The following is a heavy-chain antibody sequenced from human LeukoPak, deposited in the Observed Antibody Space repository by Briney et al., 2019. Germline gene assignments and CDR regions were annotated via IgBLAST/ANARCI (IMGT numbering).Heavy chain of an antibody. V-gene: IGHV1-46*01. CDR2: INPSAGST. CDR1: GYTFTSNY. CDR3: AKDLVGSGSYLGY. J-gene: IGHJ4*02. D-gene: IGHD1-26*01. Sequence: ASVKVTCKSSGYTFTSNYMHWVQQAPGQGLEWMGMINPSAGSTTYAQKFQGRVTMTRDTSTSTVYMELSSLRSEDTAVYYCAKDLVGSGSYLGYWGQGTLVTVSS.